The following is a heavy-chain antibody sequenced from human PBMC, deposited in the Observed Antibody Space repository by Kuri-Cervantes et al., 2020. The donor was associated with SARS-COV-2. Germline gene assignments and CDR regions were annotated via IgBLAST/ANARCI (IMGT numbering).Heavy chain of an antibody. J-gene: IGHJ6*03. CDR1: GGSISSSSYY. V-gene: IGHV4-39*07. Sequence: ESLKISCTVSGGSISSSSYYWGWIRQPPGKGLEWIGSIYYGGSTNYNPSLKSRVTMSVDTSKNQFSLKLSSVTAADTAVYYCARVVPAADEGLYYYYMDVWGKGTTVTVSS. CDR2: IYYGGST. CDR3: ARVVPAADEGLYYYYMDV. D-gene: IGHD2-2*01.